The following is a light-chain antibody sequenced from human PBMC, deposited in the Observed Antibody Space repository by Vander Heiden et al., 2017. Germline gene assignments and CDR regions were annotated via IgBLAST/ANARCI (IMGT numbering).Light chain of an antibody. CDR2: VNSDGSH. J-gene: IGLJ3*02. V-gene: IGLV4-69*01. CDR1: SGHSSYA. Sequence: QLVLTQSPSASASLGASVKLTCTLSSGHSSYAIAWHQQQPEKGPRYLMKVNSDGSHSKGHGIPDRFSGSSSGAERYLTISSLQSEDEADYYCQTWGTGIRVFGGGTKLTVL. CDR3: QTWGTGIRV.